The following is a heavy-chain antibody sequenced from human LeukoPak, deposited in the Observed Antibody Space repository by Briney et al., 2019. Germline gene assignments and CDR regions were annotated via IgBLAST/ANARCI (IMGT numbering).Heavy chain of an antibody. CDR1: DDSIRTYH. Sequence: SETLSLTCTVSDDSIRTYHWSWIRQPPGKGLEWIGYISDSGRTNYNPSLKSRVSISPDTSKNQLSLRLSSVTAADTAVYYCARQFALTWFDPWGQGTLVTVSS. J-gene: IGHJ5*02. V-gene: IGHV4-59*08. D-gene: IGHD3-16*01. CDR2: ISDSGRT. CDR3: ARQFALTWFDP.